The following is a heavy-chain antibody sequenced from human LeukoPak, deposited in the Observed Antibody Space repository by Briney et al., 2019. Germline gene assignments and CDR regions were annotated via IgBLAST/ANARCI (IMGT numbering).Heavy chain of an antibody. J-gene: IGHJ4*02. D-gene: IGHD3-10*01. CDR3: AKSLPYYYGSGSYYTNPFDY. CDR2: ISGSGVST. V-gene: IGHV3-23*01. CDR1: GFTFSNYG. Sequence: GGSLRLSCAASGFTFSNYGISWVRQAPGKGLEWVSGISGSGVSTNYADSVKGRFTISRDNSKNTVYLQMNSLRAEDTAVYYCAKSLPYYYGSGSYYTNPFDYWGQGTLVTVSS.